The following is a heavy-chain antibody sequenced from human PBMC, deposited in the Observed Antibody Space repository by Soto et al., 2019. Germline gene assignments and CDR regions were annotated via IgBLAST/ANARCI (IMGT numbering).Heavy chain of an antibody. V-gene: IGHV4-59*01. CDR1: GGSISSYY. CDR2: IYYSGST. J-gene: IGHJ5*02. D-gene: IGHD5-12*01. CDR3: ARCNSRPHSGYDL. Sequence: PSETLSLTCTVSGGSISSYYWSWIRQPPGKGLEWIGYIYYSGSTNYNPSLKSRVTISVDTSKNQFSLKLSSVTAADTAVYYCARCNSRPHSGYDLWGQGTLVTVSS.